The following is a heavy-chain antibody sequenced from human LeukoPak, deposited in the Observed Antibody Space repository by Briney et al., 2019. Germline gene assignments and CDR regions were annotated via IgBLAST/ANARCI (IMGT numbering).Heavy chain of an antibody. CDR1: GYTFTSYH. V-gene: IGHV1-2*02. D-gene: IGHD2-15*01. CDR2: INPNSGDT. CDR3: ARTVPVVVVTATFFDY. Sequence: ASVKVSCKASGYTFTSYHMHWVRQAPGQGLEWMGWINPNSGDTNYAQKFQGRVTMTRDTSISTAYMELSRLRSDDTAVYYCARTVPVVVVTATFFDYWGQGTLVTVSS. J-gene: IGHJ4*02.